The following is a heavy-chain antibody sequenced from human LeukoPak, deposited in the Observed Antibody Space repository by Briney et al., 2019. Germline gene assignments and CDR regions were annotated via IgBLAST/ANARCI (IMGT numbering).Heavy chain of an antibody. D-gene: IGHD3-22*01. J-gene: IGHJ4*02. Sequence: VASVKVSCKASGGTFSSYAISWVRQAPGQGREWMGGIIPIFGTANYAQKFQGRVTITTDESTSTAYMELSSLRSEDTAVYYCARANYYDSSGYFLFDYWGRGTLVTVSS. CDR3: ARANYYDSSGYFLFDY. CDR1: GGTFSSYA. CDR2: IIPIFGTA. V-gene: IGHV1-69*05.